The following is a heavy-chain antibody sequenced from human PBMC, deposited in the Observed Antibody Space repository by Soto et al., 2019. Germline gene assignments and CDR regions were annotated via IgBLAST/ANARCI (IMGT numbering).Heavy chain of an antibody. Sequence: GGSLILSCAASGFPFSVFDMHWVRHPTGKGLEWVSTIGTAGDTYYAVSVKGRFTISRDNAKNSLSLQMNSLRAGDTAVYFCARGQEVGAHFFDSWGQGTQVTVSS. CDR3: ARGQEVGAHFFDS. D-gene: IGHD2-15*01. V-gene: IGHV3-13*01. J-gene: IGHJ4*02. CDR2: IGTAGDT. CDR1: GFPFSVFD.